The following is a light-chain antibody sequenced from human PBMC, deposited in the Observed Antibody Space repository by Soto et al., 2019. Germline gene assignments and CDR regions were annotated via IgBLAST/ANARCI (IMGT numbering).Light chain of an antibody. CDR2: GNS. Sequence: QSVLTQPPSVSGAPGQRVTISCTGSSPNIGAGYDIHWYQQLPGTAPKLLIYGNSNRPSGVPDQFSGSKSGTSASLAITGLQAEDEADYYCQSYDSSLSGWVFGGGTKLTVL. CDR3: QSYDSSLSGWV. CDR1: SPNIGAGYD. V-gene: IGLV1-40*01. J-gene: IGLJ3*02.